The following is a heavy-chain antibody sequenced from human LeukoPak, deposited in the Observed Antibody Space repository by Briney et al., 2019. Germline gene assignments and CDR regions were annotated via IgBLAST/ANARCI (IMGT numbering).Heavy chain of an antibody. Sequence: SETLSLTCTVSGASVSHDYWSWIRQTPERGLEWIAYIQYGGSTFYNPSLRSRVTISLDPSKNQFSLKLASVTAADTAVYYCARSGSQFDHWGQGVLLTVSS. CDR3: ARSGSQFDH. J-gene: IGHJ4*01. CDR1: GASVSHDY. CDR2: IQYGGST. D-gene: IGHD5-12*01. V-gene: IGHV4-59*02.